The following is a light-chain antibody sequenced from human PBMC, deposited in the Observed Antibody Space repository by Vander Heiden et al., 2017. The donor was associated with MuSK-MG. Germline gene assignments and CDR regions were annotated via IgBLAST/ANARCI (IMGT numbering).Light chain of an antibody. CDR1: QSIGNS. CDR3: QQYGSLPLT. Sequence: DIPMTPSPSSLSASVGDRVTITCQASQSIGNSLNWYQHKTGKAPKLLIYDASNLEPGAPSRFSGGGSGTFFVFTISSLQPEDIATYYCQQYGSLPLTFGGGTKVGIK. CDR2: DAS. V-gene: IGKV1-33*01. J-gene: IGKJ4*01.